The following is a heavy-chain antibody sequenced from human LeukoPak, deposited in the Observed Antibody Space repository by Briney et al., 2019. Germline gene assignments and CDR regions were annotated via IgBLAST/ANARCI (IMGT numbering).Heavy chain of an antibody. V-gene: IGHV3-21*01. D-gene: IGHD4-17*01. J-gene: IGHJ3*02. CDR1: GFTFSSYS. CDR3: ARDKVFTVTTALGHAFDI. Sequence: PGGSLRPSCAASGFTFSSYSMNWVRQAPGKGLEWVSSISSSSSYIYYAGSVKGRLTISRDNAKNSLYLQMNSLRAEDTGVYYCARDKVFTVTTALGHAFDIWGQGTMVTVSS. CDR2: ISSSSSYI.